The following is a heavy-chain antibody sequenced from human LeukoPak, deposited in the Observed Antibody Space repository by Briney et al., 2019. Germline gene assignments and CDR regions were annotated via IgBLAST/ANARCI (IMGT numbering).Heavy chain of an antibody. CDR3: ARDLSMAGVGYSHIDY. Sequence: GGSPRLSCAASGFTFSSYAMHWVRQAPGKGLEWVAVISYDGSNKYYADSVKGRFTISRDNSKNTLYLQMNSLRAEDTAVYYCARDLSMAGVGYSHIDYWGQGTLVTVSS. J-gene: IGHJ4*02. CDR1: GFTFSSYA. D-gene: IGHD5-24*01. V-gene: IGHV3-30-3*01. CDR2: ISYDGSNK.